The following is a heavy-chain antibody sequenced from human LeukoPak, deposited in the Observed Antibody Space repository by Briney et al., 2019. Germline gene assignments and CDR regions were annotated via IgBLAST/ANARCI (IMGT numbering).Heavy chain of an antibody. CDR2: IYDSGTT. CDR1: GDSISHGGYY. V-gene: IGHV4-31*03. Sequence: SQTLSLTCTVSGDSISHGGYYWSWIRLPPGKGLEWVGYIYDSGTTYYSPALRSRVSISVDTSDNKFSLKLKSLTAADTAVYYCARGGDRRGFDYWGQGTLVTVSS. D-gene: IGHD1-14*01. CDR3: ARGGDRRGFDY. J-gene: IGHJ4*02.